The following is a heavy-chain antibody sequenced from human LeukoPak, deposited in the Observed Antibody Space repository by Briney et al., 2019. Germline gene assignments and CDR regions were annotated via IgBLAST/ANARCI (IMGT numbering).Heavy chain of an antibody. V-gene: IGHV3-9*01. J-gene: IGHJ6*02. CDR2: ISWNSGSI. CDR3: AKEDYYYYGMDV. CDR1: GFTFDDYA. Sequence: GRSLRLSCAASGFTFDDYAMHWVRQAPGKGLEWVSGISWNSGSIGYADSVKGRFTISRDNAKNSLYLQMNSLRAEDTALYYCAKEDYYYYGMDVWGQGTTVTVS.